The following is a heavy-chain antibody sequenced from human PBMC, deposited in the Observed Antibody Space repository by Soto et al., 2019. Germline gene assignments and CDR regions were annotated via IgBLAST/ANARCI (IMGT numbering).Heavy chain of an antibody. D-gene: IGHD1-26*01. CDR1: GDSVSTDRYF. Sequence: SETLSLTCSVSGDSVSTDRYFWTWIRQPPGKGLEWIAYISYTGDTNYNPSLKSRVTISIDTSRNQFSLTLTSVTAADTAVYVCARIVVGATVDLWGQGSLVTVSS. CDR3: ARIVVGATVDL. CDR2: ISYTGDT. J-gene: IGHJ5*02. V-gene: IGHV4-61*01.